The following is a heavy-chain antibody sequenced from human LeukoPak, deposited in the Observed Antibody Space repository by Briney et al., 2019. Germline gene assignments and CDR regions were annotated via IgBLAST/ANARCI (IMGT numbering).Heavy chain of an antibody. Sequence: GGSLRLSCAASGFTVSSNYMSWVRQAPGKGLEWVSVIYSGGSTYYADSVKGRFTISRDNAKISLYLQMNSLRAEDTAFYYCAKGAVAVTESTIDYWGQGTLVTVSS. CDR2: IYSGGST. D-gene: IGHD6-19*01. CDR1: GFTVSSNY. CDR3: AKGAVAVTESTIDY. J-gene: IGHJ4*02. V-gene: IGHV3-53*05.